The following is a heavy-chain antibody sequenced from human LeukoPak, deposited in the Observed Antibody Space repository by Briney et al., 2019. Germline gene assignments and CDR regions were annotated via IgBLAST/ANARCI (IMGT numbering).Heavy chain of an antibody. Sequence: PSETLSLTCTVSGGSISSYYWSWLRQPPGKGLEWIGYIYYSGSTNYNPSLKSRVTISVDTSKNQFSLKLSSVSAADTAVYYCARSAPLSAMYYYGSGMVDWGQGTLVTVSS. CDR1: GGSISSYY. D-gene: IGHD3-10*01. J-gene: IGHJ4*02. CDR3: ARSAPLSAMYYYGSGMVD. V-gene: IGHV4-59*01. CDR2: IYYSGST.